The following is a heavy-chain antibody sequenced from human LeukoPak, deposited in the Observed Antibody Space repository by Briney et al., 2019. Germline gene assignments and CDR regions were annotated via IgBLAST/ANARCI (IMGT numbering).Heavy chain of an antibody. CDR2: ISGSGGST. Sequence: GGSLRLSCAASGFTFSDYAMSWVRQAPGKGLEWVSAISGSGGSTYYADSVKGRFTISRDNSKNTLYLQMDSLRAEDTAIYYCAKLYSSNSGIFDYWGQGTLVTVSS. J-gene: IGHJ4*02. CDR1: GFTFSDYA. CDR3: AKLYSSNSGIFDY. V-gene: IGHV3-23*01. D-gene: IGHD6-13*01.